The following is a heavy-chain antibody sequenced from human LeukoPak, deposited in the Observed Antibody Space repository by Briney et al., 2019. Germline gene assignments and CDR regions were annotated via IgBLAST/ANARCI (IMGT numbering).Heavy chain of an antibody. J-gene: IGHJ4*02. D-gene: IGHD5-12*01. V-gene: IGHV3-23*01. CDR3: AKDGYSGYDVFDC. CDR2: ISGSGGST. Sequence: GGSLRLSCAVSGFTFNNYAMSWVRQAPGKGLEWVSTISGSGGSTYYADSVKGRFTISRDKSKNTLYLQMNSLRVEDTAVYYCAKDGYSGYDVFDCWGQGTLVTVSS. CDR1: GFTFNNYA.